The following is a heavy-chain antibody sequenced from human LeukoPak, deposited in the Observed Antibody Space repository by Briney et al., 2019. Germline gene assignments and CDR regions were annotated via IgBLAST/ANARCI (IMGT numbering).Heavy chain of an antibody. CDR1: SGSINSYY. D-gene: IGHD3-16*01. V-gene: IGHV4-4*07. CDR2: IYTTGKT. Sequence: SETLSLTCTVSSGSINSYYWGWVRQPAGRGLEWIGRIYTTGKTDYNPSLKSRLTMSVDTSKRQFSFNLMSVTAADTAIYFCARHGYTASHYFLDFWSKGTLFTVSS. J-gene: IGHJ4*02. CDR3: ARHGYTASHYFLDF.